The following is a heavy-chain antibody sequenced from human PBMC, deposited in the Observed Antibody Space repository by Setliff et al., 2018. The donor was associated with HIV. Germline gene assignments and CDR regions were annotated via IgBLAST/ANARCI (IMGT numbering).Heavy chain of an antibody. V-gene: IGHV1-8*03. CDR1: GYSFTNYY. J-gene: IGHJ4*02. Sequence: ASVKVSCKASGYSFTNYYIHWVRQATGQGLEWMGSMNPNNGNTVYAQKFQGRVTITRDTSASTAYMELSSLRSEDTGVYYCAIGSSNWPHRPNNYYFDYWGQGTPVTVSS. D-gene: IGHD6-13*01. CDR3: AIGSSNWPHRPNNYYFDY. CDR2: MNPNNGNT.